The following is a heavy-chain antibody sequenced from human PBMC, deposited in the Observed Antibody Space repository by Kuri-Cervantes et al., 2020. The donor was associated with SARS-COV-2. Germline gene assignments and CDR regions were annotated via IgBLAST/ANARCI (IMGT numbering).Heavy chain of an antibody. CDR2: IGTAGDT. CDR1: GFTFSSYD. V-gene: IGHV3-13*01. CDR3: ARDRVAAAGAVGPRVYYYMDV. J-gene: IGHJ6*03. Sequence: GESLKISCAASGFTFSSYDMHWVRQATGKGLEWVSAIGTAGDTYYPGSVKGRFTISRDDSKNTLYLQMNSLRAEDTAVYYCARDRVAAAGAVGPRVYYYMDVWGKGTTVTVSS. D-gene: IGHD6-13*01.